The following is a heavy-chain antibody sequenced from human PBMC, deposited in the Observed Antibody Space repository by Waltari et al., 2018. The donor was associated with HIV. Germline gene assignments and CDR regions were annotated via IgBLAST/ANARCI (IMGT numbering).Heavy chain of an antibody. CDR3: ARDHRDSSGWYYFDY. D-gene: IGHD6-19*01. J-gene: IGHJ4*02. CDR1: GGSISSGAYY. V-gene: IGHV4-31*01. CDR2: IYYSGST. Sequence: QVQLQESGPGLVKPSQTLSLTCTVSGGSISSGAYYWSWIRQHPVKGLEWIGNIYYSGSTYYNPSLKSLLTMSVDTSKNQFSLRLDSVTAADTAVYYCARDHRDSSGWYYFDYWGQGTLVTVSS.